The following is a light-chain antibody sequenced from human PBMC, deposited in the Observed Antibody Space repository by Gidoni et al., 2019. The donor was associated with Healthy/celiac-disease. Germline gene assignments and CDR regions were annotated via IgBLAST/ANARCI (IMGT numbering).Light chain of an antibody. V-gene: IGKV3-11*01. CDR1: QSVSSY. J-gene: IGKJ3*01. CDR2: DAS. Sequence: VFTPSPATLSLSPGERATLSCRASQSVSSYLAWYQQKPGQAPRLLIYDASNRATGIPARFSGSGSGTDFTLTISSLEPEDFAVYYCQQRSNWPSFGPGTKVDIK. CDR3: QQRSNWPS.